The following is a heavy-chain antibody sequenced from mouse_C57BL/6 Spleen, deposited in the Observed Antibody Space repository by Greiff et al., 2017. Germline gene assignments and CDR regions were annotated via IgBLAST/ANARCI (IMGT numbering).Heavy chain of an antibody. V-gene: IGHV5-6*02. D-gene: IGHD2-2*01. CDR3: ARQYGSFAY. Sequence: EVMLVESGGDLVKPGGSLKLSCAASGFTFSSYGMSWVRQTPDKRLEWVATISSGGSYTYYPDSVKGRFTISRDNAKNTLYLQMSSLKSEDTAMYYCARQYGSFAYWGQGTLVTVSA. J-gene: IGHJ3*01. CDR1: GFTFSSYG. CDR2: ISSGGSYT.